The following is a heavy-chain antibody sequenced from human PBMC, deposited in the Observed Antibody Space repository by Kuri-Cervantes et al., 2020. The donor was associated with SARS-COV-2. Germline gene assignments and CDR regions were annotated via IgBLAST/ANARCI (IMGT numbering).Heavy chain of an antibody. CDR2: IWGDGSTK. CDR3: ARGNTIFGVALGGY. D-gene: IGHD3-3*01. V-gene: IGHV3-33*07. CDR1: GFTFSSYA. J-gene: IGHJ4*02. Sequence: GESLKISCAASGFTFSSYAMYWVRQAPGKGLEWVAAIWGDGSTKYYADSVKGRFTISRDNSKNTLYLQMNSLRAEDTAVYYCARGNTIFGVALGGYWGQGTLVTVSS.